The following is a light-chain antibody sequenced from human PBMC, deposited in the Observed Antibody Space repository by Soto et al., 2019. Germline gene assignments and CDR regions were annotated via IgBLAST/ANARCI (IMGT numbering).Light chain of an antibody. CDR2: EGS. CDR3: CSYAWSSTSI. CDR1: SSDVGSYNL. J-gene: IGLJ1*01. V-gene: IGLV2-23*01. Sequence: QSVLTQPASVSGSPGQSITSSCTGTSSDVGSYNLVSWYQQHPGKAPKLMIYEGSKRPSGVSNRFSRSKSGNTAALTISGLQAEDEAAYYCCSYAWSSTSIFRTAPKLTVL.